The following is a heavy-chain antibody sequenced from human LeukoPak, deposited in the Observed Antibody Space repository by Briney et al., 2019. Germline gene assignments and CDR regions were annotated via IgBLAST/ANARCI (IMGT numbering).Heavy chain of an antibody. CDR1: GFTFSSYA. J-gene: IGHJ4*02. CDR2: ISGSGGST. CDR3: ANRGWFGEPHDY. D-gene: IGHD3-10*01. V-gene: IGHV3-23*01. Sequence: GGSLRLSCAASGFTFSSYAMSCGRQAPGKGLECVSAISGSGGSTYYADSVKGRFTISRDNSKNQLYLQMNSLRAEDTAVYYCANRGWFGEPHDYWGQGTLVTVSS.